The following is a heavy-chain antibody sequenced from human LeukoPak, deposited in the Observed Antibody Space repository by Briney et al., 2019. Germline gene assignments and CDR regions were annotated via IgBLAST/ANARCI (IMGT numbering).Heavy chain of an antibody. D-gene: IGHD1-26*01. CDR1: GGSISGHY. V-gene: IGHV4-4*07. Sequence: SETLSLTCTVSGGSISGHYWNWIRQPAGKGLEWIGRIYTGGNTNYNPSLKSRVAMSVDTSKTQFSLNLASVTAADTAVYYCARGSGSNYYDYWGQGTLVTVSS. J-gene: IGHJ4*02. CDR3: ARGSGSNYYDY. CDR2: IYTGGNT.